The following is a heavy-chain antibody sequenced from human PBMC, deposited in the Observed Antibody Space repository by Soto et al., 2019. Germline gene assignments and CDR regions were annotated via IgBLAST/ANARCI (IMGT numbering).Heavy chain of an antibody. CDR1: GGSFSGYY. V-gene: IGHV4-34*01. CDR3: ARGMGFLWFGELSSYYYGMDV. Sequence: SETLSLTCAVYGGSFSGYYWSWIRQPPGKGLEWIGEINHSGSTNYNPSLKSRVTISVDTSKNQFSLKLSSVTAADTAVYYCARGMGFLWFGELSSYYYGMDVWGQGTTVTVSS. CDR2: INHSGST. D-gene: IGHD3-10*01. J-gene: IGHJ6*02.